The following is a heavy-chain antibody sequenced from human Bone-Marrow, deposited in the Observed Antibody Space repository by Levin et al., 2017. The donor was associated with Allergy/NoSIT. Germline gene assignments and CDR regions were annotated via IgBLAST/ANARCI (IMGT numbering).Heavy chain of an antibody. V-gene: IGHV4-30-2*01. CDR2: MYHSGTI. CDR1: GGPISSGGYS. CDR3: VRETIGFGMDV. Sequence: SETLSLTCAVSGGPISSGGYSWNWIRQPPGKGLEWIGYMYHSGTIYYNPSLQSRVTISVDRSKSQFSLRMSSVTAADTAIYYCVRETIGFGMDVWGRGTTVTVSS. J-gene: IGHJ6*02. D-gene: IGHD1/OR15-1a*01.